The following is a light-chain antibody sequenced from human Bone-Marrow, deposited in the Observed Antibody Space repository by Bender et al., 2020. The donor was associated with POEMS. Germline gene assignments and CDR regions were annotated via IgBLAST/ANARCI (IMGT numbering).Light chain of an antibody. Sequence: QSALTQPASVSGSPGQSITISCTGTSSDVGAYNHVSWYQQRPGKAPKLIIYDVINRPSGVSNRFSASKSGNTASLTISGLQAEDEADYYCSSYSTTSPPVVFGGGTRLTVL. CDR2: DVI. J-gene: IGLJ2*01. CDR3: SSYSTTSPPVV. V-gene: IGLV2-14*01. CDR1: SSDVGAYNH.